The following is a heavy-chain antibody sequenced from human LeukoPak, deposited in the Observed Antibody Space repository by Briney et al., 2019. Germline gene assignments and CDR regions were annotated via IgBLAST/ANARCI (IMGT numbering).Heavy chain of an antibody. J-gene: IGHJ6*03. Sequence: GASVTLCCSAAGASFTSYAISMVRLAPGPGLELVGGFILIFGTGNYEYTDPGRVTITADESTSTAYMERSSVRAEDMAVYYCARVFPNIVGYYYYMDVWAKGPRSPSP. V-gene: IGHV1-69*13. CDR3: ARVFPNIVGYYYYMDV. D-gene: IGHD2-15*01. CDR2: FILIFGTG. CDR1: GASFTSYA.